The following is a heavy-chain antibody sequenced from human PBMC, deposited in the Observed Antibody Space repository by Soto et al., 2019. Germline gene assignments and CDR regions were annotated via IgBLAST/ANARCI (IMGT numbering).Heavy chain of an antibody. CDR1: VFTFSIYG. J-gene: IGHJ6*02. D-gene: IGHD3-22*01. Sequence: WGSLILSCAASVFTFSIYGRHWVRQAPVKGLEWVAVIWYDGSNKYYAYSVKGRFTISRYNSKNTLYLQMNSLRAEDTAVYYCARGHYDSSGYYNYYYYGMDVWGQGTTVTVSS. V-gene: IGHV3-33*01. CDR2: IWYDGSNK. CDR3: ARGHYDSSGYYNYYYYGMDV.